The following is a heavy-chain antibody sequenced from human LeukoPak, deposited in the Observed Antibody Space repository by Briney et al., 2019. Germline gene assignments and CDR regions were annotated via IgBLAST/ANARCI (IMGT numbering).Heavy chain of an antibody. D-gene: IGHD3-22*01. CDR3: ARNYDSSGIDY. Sequence: HAGGSLRLSCAASGFTFSSYGMPWVRQAPGKGLEWVAVIWYDGSNKYYADSVKGRFTISRDNSKNTLYLQMNSLRAEDTAVYYCARNYDSSGIDYWGQGTLVTVSS. J-gene: IGHJ4*02. CDR1: GFTFSSYG. CDR2: IWYDGSNK. V-gene: IGHV3-33*01.